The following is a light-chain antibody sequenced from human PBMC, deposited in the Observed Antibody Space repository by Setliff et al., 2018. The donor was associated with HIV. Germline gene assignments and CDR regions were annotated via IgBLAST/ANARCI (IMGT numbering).Light chain of an antibody. J-gene: IGKJ4*01. CDR3: QQYYTTPLT. Sequence: DIVMTQSPDSLAVSLGARATITCKSSQGVLYSSNSESYLAWYQQKPGQPPRLLISWASTRESGVPDRFSGSGSGTHFTLTIGSLQAEDVAVYYCQQYYTTPLTFGGGTKVDIK. V-gene: IGKV4-1*01. CDR2: WAS. CDR1: QGVLYSSNSESY.